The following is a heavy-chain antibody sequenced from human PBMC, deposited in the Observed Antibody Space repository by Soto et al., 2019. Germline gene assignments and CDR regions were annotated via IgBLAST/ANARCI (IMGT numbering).Heavy chain of an antibody. J-gene: IGHJ5*02. Sequence: ASVKVSCKVSGYTFTDYYMHWVQQAPGKGLEWMGLVDPEDGETIYAEKFQGRVTITADTSTDTAYMELSSLRSEDTAVYYCATLYPYYYDSSGPRDNWFAPWGQGTLVTVSS. CDR3: ATLYPYYYDSSGPRDNWFAP. D-gene: IGHD3-22*01. CDR2: VDPEDGET. CDR1: GYTFTDYY. V-gene: IGHV1-69-2*01.